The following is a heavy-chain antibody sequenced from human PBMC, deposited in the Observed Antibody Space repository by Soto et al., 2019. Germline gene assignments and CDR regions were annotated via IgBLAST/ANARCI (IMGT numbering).Heavy chain of an antibody. J-gene: IGHJ4*02. CDR2: ISYDGSNK. Sequence: GGSLRLSCAASGFTFSSYAMHWVRQAPGKGLEWVAVISYDGSNKYYADSVKGRFTISRDNSKNTLYLQMNSLRAEDTAVYYCARESGDSSGYYAYYFDYWGQGTLVTVSS. D-gene: IGHD3-22*01. V-gene: IGHV3-30-3*01. CDR3: ARESGDSSGYYAYYFDY. CDR1: GFTFSSYA.